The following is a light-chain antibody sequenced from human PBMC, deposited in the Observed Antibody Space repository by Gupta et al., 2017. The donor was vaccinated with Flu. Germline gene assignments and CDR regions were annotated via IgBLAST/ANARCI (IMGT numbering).Light chain of an antibody. CDR3: QQCWSFPLT. V-gene: IGKV1-9*01. CDR1: QGISNY. Sequence: DIQLTQSPSFLSASVGDRVTITCRASQGISNYLAWYQQKPGKAPNLLIYAASTMQSGVPSRFSGSGSGTEFTLTISSLQPEDCATYYCQQCWSFPLTFGPGTRLEIK. CDR2: AAS. J-gene: IGKJ5*01.